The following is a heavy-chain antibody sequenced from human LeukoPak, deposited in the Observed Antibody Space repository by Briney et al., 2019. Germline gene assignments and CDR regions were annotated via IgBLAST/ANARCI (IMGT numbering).Heavy chain of an antibody. D-gene: IGHD4-17*01. Sequence: SETLSLTCAVYGGSFSGYYWSWIRQPPGKGLEWIGEINHSGSTNYNPSLKSRVTISVDTSKNQFSLKLSSVTAADTAVYYCARDHGGYGDYGPDYYYYYGMDVWGQGTTVTVSS. V-gene: IGHV4-34*01. CDR3: ARDHGGYGDYGPDYYYYYGMDV. J-gene: IGHJ6*02. CDR1: GGSFSGYY. CDR2: INHSGST.